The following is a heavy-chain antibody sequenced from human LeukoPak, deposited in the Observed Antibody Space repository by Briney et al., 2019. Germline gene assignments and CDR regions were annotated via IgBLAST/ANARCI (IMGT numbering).Heavy chain of an antibody. J-gene: IGHJ3*02. Sequence: ASVKVSCEASGYTFTSYDINWVRQATGQGLEWMGWMNPNSGNTGYAQKFQGRVTMTRNTSISTAYMELSSLRSEDTAVYYCASAVVVVAAYDAFDIWAQGTMVTVSS. CDR2: MNPNSGNT. D-gene: IGHD2-15*01. CDR1: GYTFTSYD. CDR3: ASAVVVVAAYDAFDI. V-gene: IGHV1-8*01.